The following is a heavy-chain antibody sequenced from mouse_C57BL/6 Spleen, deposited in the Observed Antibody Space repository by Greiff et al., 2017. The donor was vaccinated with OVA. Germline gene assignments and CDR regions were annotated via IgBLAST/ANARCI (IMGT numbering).Heavy chain of an antibody. CDR3: ARFYYGSSYEGAMDY. J-gene: IGHJ4*01. CDR1: GYAFSSYW. Sequence: VQLQESGAELVKPGASVKISCKASGYAFSSYWMNWVKQRPGKGLEWIGQIYPGDGDTNYNGKFKGKATLTADKSSSTAYMQLSSLTSEDSAVYFCARFYYGSSYEGAMDYWGQGTSVTVSS. CDR2: IYPGDGDT. V-gene: IGHV1-80*01. D-gene: IGHD1-1*01.